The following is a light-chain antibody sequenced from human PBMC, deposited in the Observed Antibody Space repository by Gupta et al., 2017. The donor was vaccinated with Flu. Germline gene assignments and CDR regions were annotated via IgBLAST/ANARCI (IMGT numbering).Light chain of an antibody. CDR1: RSDVGGYNY. J-gene: IGLJ1*01. CDR3: SSYTSSSTRV. V-gene: IGLV2-14*01. Sequence: QSALTQPASVSGSPGQSITISCTGPRSDVGGYNYVSWYQQPPGKAPKLMIYEGSKRTAGVANGFSGSKAGNTASLTISGRQDEDEADYYCSSYTSSSTRVFGTGTKVTVL. CDR2: EGS.